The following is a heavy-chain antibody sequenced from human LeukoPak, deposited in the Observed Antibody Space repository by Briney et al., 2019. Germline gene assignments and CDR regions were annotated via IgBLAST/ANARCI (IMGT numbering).Heavy chain of an antibody. Sequence: GGSLRLSCAASGFTFSSYGMHWVRQAPGKGLEWVAVIWYDGSNKYYADSVKGRFTISRDNSKNTLYLQMNSLRAEDTAIYYCARDWKTNSFDYWGQGTLVTVSS. CDR1: GFTFSSYG. V-gene: IGHV3-33*01. J-gene: IGHJ4*02. D-gene: IGHD1-1*01. CDR2: IWYDGSNK. CDR3: ARDWKTNSFDY.